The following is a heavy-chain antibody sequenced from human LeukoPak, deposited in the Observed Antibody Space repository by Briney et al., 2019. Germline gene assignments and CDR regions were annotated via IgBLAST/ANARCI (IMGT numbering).Heavy chain of an antibody. CDR1: GFTFRSYW. V-gene: IGHV3-7*03. J-gene: IGHJ4*02. CDR2: VKQDESER. CDR3: ARGRDVDY. Sequence: SLRLSCTASGFTFRSYWMTWVRQAPGKGLEWVANVKQDESERYYVDSVKGRFIISRDNAKNSVYLQMNSLRVDDTAVYYCARGRDVDYWGQGVLVAVSS.